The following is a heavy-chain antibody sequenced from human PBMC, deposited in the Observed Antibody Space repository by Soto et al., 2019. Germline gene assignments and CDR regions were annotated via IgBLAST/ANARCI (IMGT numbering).Heavy chain of an antibody. CDR1: GFTFSSYA. CDR2: ISGSGGST. J-gene: IGHJ4*02. D-gene: IGHD6-19*01. V-gene: IGHV3-23*01. Sequence: PGGSLRLSCAASGFTFSSYAMSWVRQAPGKGLEWVSAISGSGGSTYYADSVKGRFTISRDNSKNTLYLQMNSLRAEDTAVYYCAKDPYSSGWYDFLPHFGYWGQGTLVTVSS. CDR3: AKDPYSSGWYDFLPHFGY.